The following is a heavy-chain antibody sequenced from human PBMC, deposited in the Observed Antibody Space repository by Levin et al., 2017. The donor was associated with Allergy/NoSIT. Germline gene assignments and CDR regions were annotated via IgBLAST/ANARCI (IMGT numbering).Heavy chain of an antibody. V-gene: IGHV3-43*01. CDR1: GFTFDDYS. J-gene: IGHJ3*02. CDR2: ISWDGGRT. Sequence: SCAASGFTFDDYSMHWVRQAPGKSLEWVSVISWDGGRTYYADSVKGRFTISRDNRKNSLYLQMNSLRTEDTALYYCAKIGVDTTMVGAFDIWGQGTMVTVSS. CDR3: AKIGVDTTMVGAFDI. D-gene: IGHD5-18*01.